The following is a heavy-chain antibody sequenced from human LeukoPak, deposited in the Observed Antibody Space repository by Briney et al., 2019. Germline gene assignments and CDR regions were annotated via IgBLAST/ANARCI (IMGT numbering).Heavy chain of an antibody. D-gene: IGHD5/OR15-5a*01. CDR1: GGSISSYY. V-gene: IGHV4-59*01. CDR3: ARAGSTETRPFDY. CDR2: IYYSGGT. J-gene: IGHJ4*02. Sequence: SETLSLTCTVSGGSISSYYWSWIRQPPGKGLEWIGYIYYSGGTNYNPSLKSRVTISVDTSKNQFSLKLSSVTAADTAVYYCARAGSTETRPFDYWGQGTLVTVSS.